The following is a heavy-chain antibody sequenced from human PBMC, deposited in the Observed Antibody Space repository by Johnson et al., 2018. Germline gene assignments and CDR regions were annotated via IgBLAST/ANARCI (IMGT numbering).Heavy chain of an antibody. V-gene: IGHV3-7*01. CDR3: ARDGGVGARNYYGMDV. CDR1: GFIFSSYW. Sequence: EVQLLESGGGLVQPGGSLRLSCAASGFIFSSYWMSWVRQAPGKGLEWVANIKQDESEKHYVDSVKGRFTISRDNAKNSLYLQMNSLRAEDTAVYYCARDGGVGARNYYGMDVWGQGTTVTVSS. CDR2: IKQDESEK. J-gene: IGHJ6*02. D-gene: IGHD1-26*01.